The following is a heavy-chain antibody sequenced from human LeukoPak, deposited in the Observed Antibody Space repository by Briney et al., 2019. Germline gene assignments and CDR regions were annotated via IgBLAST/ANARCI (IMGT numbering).Heavy chain of an antibody. Sequence: GGSLRLSCAASGFTFSSNYMSWVRQAPGKGLEWVSVIYSGGSTYYADSVKGRFTISRDNSKNTLYLQMNSLRAEDTAVYYCATTDLYGSGSYYGDYWGQGTLVTVSS. V-gene: IGHV3-53*01. D-gene: IGHD3-10*01. CDR2: IYSGGST. J-gene: IGHJ4*02. CDR3: ATTDLYGSGSYYGDY. CDR1: GFTFSSNY.